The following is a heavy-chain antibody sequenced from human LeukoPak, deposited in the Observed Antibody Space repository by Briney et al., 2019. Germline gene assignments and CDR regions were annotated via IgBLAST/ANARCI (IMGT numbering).Heavy chain of an antibody. J-gene: IGHJ6*02. D-gene: IGHD3-22*01. CDR2: IYPGDSDT. V-gene: IGHV5-51*01. CDR3: ARLPFYYDSSGYPPTMGHYYYGMDV. Sequence: GESLKISCKGSGYRFTSYWIGWVRQMPGKGLEWMGIIYPGDSDTRYSPSFQGQVTISADKSISTAYLQWSSLKASDTAMYYCARLPFYYDSSGYPPTMGHYYYGMDVWGQGTTVTVSS. CDR1: GYRFTSYW.